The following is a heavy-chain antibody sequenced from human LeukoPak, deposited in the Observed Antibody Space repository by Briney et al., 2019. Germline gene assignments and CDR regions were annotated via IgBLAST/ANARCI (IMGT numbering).Heavy chain of an antibody. CDR3: ARVVDYGDYPRPLNTYYYYYGMDV. J-gene: IGHJ6*02. CDR2: IYYSGST. D-gene: IGHD4-17*01. Sequence: PSETLSLTCTVSGGSISSGGYYWSWIRQHPGKGLEWIGYIYYSGSTNYNPSLKSRVTISVDTSKNQFSLKLSSVTAADTAVYYCARVVDYGDYPRPLNTYYYYYGMDVWGQGTTVTVSS. CDR1: GGSISSGGYY. V-gene: IGHV4-61*08.